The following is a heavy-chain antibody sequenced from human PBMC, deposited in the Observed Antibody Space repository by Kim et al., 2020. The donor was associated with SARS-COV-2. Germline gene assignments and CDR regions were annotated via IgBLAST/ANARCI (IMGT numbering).Heavy chain of an antibody. CDR1: GFTFGTYA. CDR2: ISSSGGGT. J-gene: IGHJ4*02. D-gene: IGHD2-2*01. Sequence: GGSLRLSCVTSGFTFGTYAMSWVRQAPGKGLEWVSGISSSGGGTYYADSVKGRFTISRDSSKNTLYLQMVSLRVDDTALYYCARTRSCSSTSCYVDYWGQGTLVTVSS. V-gene: IGHV3-23*01. CDR3: ARTRSCSSTSCYVDY.